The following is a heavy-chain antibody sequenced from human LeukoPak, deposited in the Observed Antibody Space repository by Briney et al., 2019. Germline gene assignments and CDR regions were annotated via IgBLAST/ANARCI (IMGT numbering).Heavy chain of an antibody. V-gene: IGHV3-33*06. CDR1: GFTVSNYG. D-gene: IGHD2-2*02. J-gene: IGHJ4*02. CDR3: AKLSVIFLGRLLYDTPGLYFDY. Sequence: GGSLRLSCAASGFTVSNYGMHWVRQAPGKGLEWVAVIWSDGSNKYYVDSVKGRFTISRDSSKNTIYLQMNSLRAEDTAVYYCAKLSVIFLGRLLYDTPGLYFDYWGQGTLVTVSS. CDR2: IWSDGSNK.